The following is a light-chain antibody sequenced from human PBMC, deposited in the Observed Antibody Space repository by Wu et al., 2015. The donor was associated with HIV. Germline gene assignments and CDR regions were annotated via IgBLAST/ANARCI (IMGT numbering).Light chain of an antibody. CDR2: GPS. V-gene: IGKV3-15*01. J-gene: IGKJ4*01. CDR1: QSVNSK. CDR3: RQYNYWPS. Sequence: EVVMTQFPATLSVSAGDRATLSCRASQSVNSKIAWYQQKPGQAPRLLVYGPSTRATGVPARFTGSGSGTDFTLTITSLQSEDFAVYFCRQYNYWPSFGGGTKVELK.